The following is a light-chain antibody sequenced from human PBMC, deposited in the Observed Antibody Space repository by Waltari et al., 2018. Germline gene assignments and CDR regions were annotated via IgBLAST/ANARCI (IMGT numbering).Light chain of an antibody. CDR1: RPNSRKNP. J-gene: IGLJ2*01. CDR3: AAWDDSRSVV. Sequence: QSLLTQSPSASGTPGQRGSISCSGSRPNSRKNPVYWYQHFPGTAPRLLTYDTDRRPSGVPERFSASKSGTSASLAISGLRSEDEADYYCAAWDDSRSVVFGGGTRLTVL. CDR2: DTD. V-gene: IGLV1-47*01.